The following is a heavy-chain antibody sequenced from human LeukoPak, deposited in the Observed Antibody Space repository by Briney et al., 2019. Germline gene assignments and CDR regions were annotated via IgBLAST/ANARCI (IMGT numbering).Heavy chain of an antibody. CDR1: GYTFTNYD. V-gene: IGHV1-8*01. CDR2: MNPNSGNT. Sequence: ASVKVSCKASGYTFTNYDINWVRQATGQGLEWMGWMNPNSGNTGYAQKFQGRVTMTRNTSISTAYMELSSLRSDDTAVYYCATNYDILTGYLLNFDYWGQGTLVTVSS. D-gene: IGHD3-9*01. J-gene: IGHJ4*02. CDR3: ATNYDILTGYLLNFDY.